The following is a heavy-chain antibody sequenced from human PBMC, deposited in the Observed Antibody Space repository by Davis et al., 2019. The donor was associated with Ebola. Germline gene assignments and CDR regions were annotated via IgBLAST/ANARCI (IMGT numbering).Heavy chain of an antibody. D-gene: IGHD3-16*01. CDR1: GFTFSDYY. Sequence: GESLKISCAASGFTFSDYYMSWIRQAPGKGLEWVSYISSSGSTIYYADSVKGRFTISRDNAKNSLYLQMNSLRAEDTAVYYCARGYDYIWGSSIDPWGQGTLVTVSS. V-gene: IGHV3-11*01. CDR3: ARGYDYIWGSSIDP. J-gene: IGHJ5*02. CDR2: ISSSGSTI.